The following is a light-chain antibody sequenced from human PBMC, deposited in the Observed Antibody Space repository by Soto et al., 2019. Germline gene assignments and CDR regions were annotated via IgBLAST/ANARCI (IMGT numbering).Light chain of an antibody. J-gene: IGKJ2*01. CDR2: DDS. V-gene: IGKV1-5*01. CDR1: QRISSW. Sequence: DIQMTQSPSTLSASVGDRVTITCRASQRISSWLSWYQQKQGKAPKLLIYDDSSLESGVPSRFSGSGSGTEFTLTISSLQPDDFATYYCQQYNSYSMYTFGQGTKVDIK. CDR3: QQYNSYSMYT.